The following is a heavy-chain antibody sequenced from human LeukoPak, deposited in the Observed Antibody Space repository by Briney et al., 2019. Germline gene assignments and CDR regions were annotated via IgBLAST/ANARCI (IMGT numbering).Heavy chain of an antibody. D-gene: IGHD2-8*02. J-gene: IGHJ6*02. CDR1: GGSLSGYY. CDR3: ARGVDCRLCRLSTPYYYYGMGV. Sequence: SETLSLTCAVYGGSLSGYYWSWIRQPPGKGLEWIGEINHSGSTNYNPSLKSRVTISVDTSKNQFSLKLSSVTAADTAVYYCARGVDCRLCRLSTPYYYYGMGVWGQGTTVTVSS. V-gene: IGHV4-34*01. CDR2: INHSGST.